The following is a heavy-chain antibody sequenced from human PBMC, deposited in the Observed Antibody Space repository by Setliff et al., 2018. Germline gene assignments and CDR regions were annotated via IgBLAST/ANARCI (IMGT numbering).Heavy chain of an antibody. J-gene: IGHJ6*03. Sequence: LRLSCVVSGFSFSNYVMTWVRQAPGKGLEWISYISTSSGTRYYADSVKGRFTISRDNANQSLYLQMNSLRAEDTAVYYCARLALTGYDSSGYYYALEYYYYMDVWGKGTTVTVSS. D-gene: IGHD3-22*01. V-gene: IGHV3-48*01. CDR3: ARLALTGYDSSGYYYALEYYYYMDV. CDR1: GFSFSNYV. CDR2: ISTSSGTR.